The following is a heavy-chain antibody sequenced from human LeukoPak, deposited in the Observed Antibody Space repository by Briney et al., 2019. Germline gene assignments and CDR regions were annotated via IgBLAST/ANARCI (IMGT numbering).Heavy chain of an antibody. CDR2: MSYDGNNR. Sequence: GRSLRLSCLASGFTFSSYAMHWVRQAPGKGLEWVAVMSYDGNNRYYTDSVKGRFTISRDNSKNTVYLQMNSLRAEDTAVYYCAKERVRGVIFDAFDIWGQGTMVTVSS. D-gene: IGHD3-10*01. V-gene: IGHV3-30*18. J-gene: IGHJ3*02. CDR3: AKERVRGVIFDAFDI. CDR1: GFTFSSYA.